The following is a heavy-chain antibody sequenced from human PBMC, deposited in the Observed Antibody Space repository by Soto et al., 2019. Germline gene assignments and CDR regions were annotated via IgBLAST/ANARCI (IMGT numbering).Heavy chain of an antibody. CDR3: ARDHGTSSSGLLIKGSDY. CDR1: GGSISSSSYY. CDR2: IYYSGST. V-gene: IGHV4-39*02. Sequence: PSETLSLTCTVSGGSISSSSYYWGWIRQPPGKGLEWIGSIYYSGSTYYNPSLKSRVTISVDTSKNTLYLQLNSLRAEDTAVYHCARDHGTSSSGLLIKGSDYWGQGTLVTVSS. D-gene: IGHD3-9*01. J-gene: IGHJ4*02.